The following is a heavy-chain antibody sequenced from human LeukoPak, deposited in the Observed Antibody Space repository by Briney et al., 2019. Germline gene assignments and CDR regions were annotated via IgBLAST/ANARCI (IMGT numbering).Heavy chain of an antibody. V-gene: IGHV4-34*01. CDR2: INHSGST. D-gene: IGHD4-23*01. Sequence: SETLSLTCAVYGGSFSGYYWSWIRQPPGKGLEWIGEINHSGSTNYNPSLKSRVTISVDTSKNQFSLKLSSVTAADTAVYYCARPYTVVTPFDYWGQGTLVTVSS. CDR3: ARPYTVVTPFDY. J-gene: IGHJ4*02. CDR1: GGSFSGYY.